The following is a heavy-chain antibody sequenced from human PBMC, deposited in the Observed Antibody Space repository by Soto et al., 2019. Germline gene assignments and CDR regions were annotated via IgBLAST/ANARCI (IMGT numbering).Heavy chain of an antibody. V-gene: IGHV4-39*01. Sequence: QLQLQESGPGLVKPSETLSLSCSVSGDSIRNRNYYWAWIRQPPGKGLEWIVSRYDDASTFYNPSLKXRXTXXIDTSKKQLSLKVTSVTAADTAVYYCASGTYLGPSGYYLDFWGQGTLVTVSS. CDR3: ASGTYLGPSGYYLDF. D-gene: IGHD3-22*01. CDR1: GDSIRNRNYY. CDR2: RYDDAST. J-gene: IGHJ4*02.